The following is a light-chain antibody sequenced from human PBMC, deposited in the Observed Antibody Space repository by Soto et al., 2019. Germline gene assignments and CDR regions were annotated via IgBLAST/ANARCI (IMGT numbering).Light chain of an antibody. Sequence: QSVLTQPASVSGSPGQSITISCTGTSSDVGGYNYVSWYQQHPGKAPKLMIYEVSNRPSGVSNRFSGSKSGNTASLTISGLQAEDEADYYRSSYKSSSTRYVFGTGTKVTVL. CDR2: EVS. V-gene: IGLV2-14*01. CDR1: SSDVGGYNY. J-gene: IGLJ1*01. CDR3: SSYKSSSTRYV.